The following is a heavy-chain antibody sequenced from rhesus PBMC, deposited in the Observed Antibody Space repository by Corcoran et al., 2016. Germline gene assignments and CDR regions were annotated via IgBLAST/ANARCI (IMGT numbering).Heavy chain of an antibody. Sequence: QVQLQESGPGLVKPSETLSLTCAVSGASIRSYWWSWIRQPPGKGLEWIGEIFGNSGNAYYNPALKSRVIISNDASKNQFSLKLSSVTAADTAVYYCARSGYGSGGVYWGQGILVTVSS. CDR2: IFGNSGNA. CDR3: ARSGYGSGGVY. J-gene: IGHJ4*01. D-gene: IGHD4-4*01. CDR1: GASIRSYW. V-gene: IGHV4-80*01.